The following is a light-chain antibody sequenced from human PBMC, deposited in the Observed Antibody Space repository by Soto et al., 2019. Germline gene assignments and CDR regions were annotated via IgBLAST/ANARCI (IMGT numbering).Light chain of an antibody. CDR1: SSDVGGYNY. Sequence: QSALTQPPSASGSPGQSVTISCTGTSSDVGGYNYVSWYQQHPGKVPKLMIYEVTKRPSGVSNRFSGSKSGNTASLTISGLQAEDEADYYCSSYTSSSTRLYVFGTGTKLTVL. V-gene: IGLV2-14*01. J-gene: IGLJ1*01. CDR3: SSYTSSSTRLYV. CDR2: EVT.